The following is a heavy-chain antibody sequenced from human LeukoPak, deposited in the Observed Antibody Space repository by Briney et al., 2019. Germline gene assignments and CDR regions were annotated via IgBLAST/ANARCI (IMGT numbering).Heavy chain of an antibody. J-gene: IGHJ4*02. Sequence: ASVKVSCKASGYTFTSYYMHWVRQAPGQGLEWMGIINPSGGSTSHAQKFQGRVTMTRDTSTSTVYMELSSLRSEDTAVYYCARNAGIAAAGIDFDYWGQGTLVTVSS. CDR1: GYTFTSYY. D-gene: IGHD6-13*01. CDR3: ARNAGIAAAGIDFDY. CDR2: INPSGGST. V-gene: IGHV1-46*01.